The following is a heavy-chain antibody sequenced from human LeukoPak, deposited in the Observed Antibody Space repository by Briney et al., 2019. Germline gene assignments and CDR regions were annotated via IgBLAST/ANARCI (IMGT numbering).Heavy chain of an antibody. CDR1: GGSISSYY. J-gene: IGHJ4*02. Sequence: PSETLSLTCTVSGGSISSYYWSWIRQPPGKGLEWIGYIYYSGSTNYNPSLKSRVTISVDTSKNQFSLKLSSVTAADTAVYYCARGHSYGSYYFDYWGQGTLVTVSS. CDR3: ARGHSYGSYYFDY. D-gene: IGHD5-18*01. V-gene: IGHV4-59*12. CDR2: IYYSGST.